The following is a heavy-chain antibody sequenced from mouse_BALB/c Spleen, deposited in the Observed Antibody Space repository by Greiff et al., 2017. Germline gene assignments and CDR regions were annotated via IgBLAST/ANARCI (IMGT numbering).Heavy chain of an antibody. J-gene: IGHJ1*01. CDR2: ISSGGST. Sequence: EVKLVESGGGLVKPGGSLKLSCAASGFTFSSYAMSWVRQTPEKRLEWVASISSGGSTYYPDSVKGRFTISRDNARNILYLQMSSLRSEDTAMYYCARPLLRSYFDVWGAGTTVTVSS. CDR1: GFTFSSYA. V-gene: IGHV5-6-5*01. D-gene: IGHD1-1*01. CDR3: ARPLLRSYFDV.